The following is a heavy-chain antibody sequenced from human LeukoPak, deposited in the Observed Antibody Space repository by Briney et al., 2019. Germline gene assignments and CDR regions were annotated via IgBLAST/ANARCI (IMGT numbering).Heavy chain of an antibody. CDR2: IYSGGST. CDR1: GFTFSSYS. V-gene: IGHV3-53*01. J-gene: IGHJ6*02. CDR3: AREDNYYYYGMDV. Sequence: GGSLRLSCEASGFTFSSYSMNWVRQAPGKGLEWVSVIYSGGSTYYADSVKGRFTISRDNSKNTLYLQMNSLRAEDTAVYYCAREDNYYYYGMDVWGQGTTVTVSS.